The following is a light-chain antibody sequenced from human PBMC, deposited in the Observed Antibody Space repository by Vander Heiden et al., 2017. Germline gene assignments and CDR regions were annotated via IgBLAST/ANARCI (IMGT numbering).Light chain of an antibody. CDR2: TNT. Sequence: QAGPPQPPSVSTGLRQTATLTCTGNSSNVRYQGAAWLQQRQGHPPKLLYYTNTNRPSGISDRFSASRSVNTASLTITRLQPDDEADYFCSAWDISLTAVVFGGGTKLTVL. V-gene: IGLV10-54*04. CDR1: SSNVRYQG. CDR3: SAWDISLTAVV. J-gene: IGLJ2*01.